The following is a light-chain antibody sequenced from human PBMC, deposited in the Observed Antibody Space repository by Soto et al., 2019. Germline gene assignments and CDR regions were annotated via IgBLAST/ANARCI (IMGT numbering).Light chain of an antibody. CDR3: QHYNNWPPWT. J-gene: IGKJ1*01. Sequence: EIMMTQSPATLSVSPGERATLSCRASQSVNTNLAWYQQKPGQAPRLLIYGASTRASGIPARFSGSGSGTEFTLTISSLQSEDFAVYYCQHYNNWPPWTFGQGTRVEIK. CDR1: QSVNTN. V-gene: IGKV3-15*01. CDR2: GAS.